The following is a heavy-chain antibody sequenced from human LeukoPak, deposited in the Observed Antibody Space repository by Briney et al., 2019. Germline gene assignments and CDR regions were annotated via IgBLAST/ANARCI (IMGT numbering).Heavy chain of an antibody. D-gene: IGHD3-22*01. CDR2: IIPIFGTA. J-gene: IGHJ4*02. V-gene: IGHV1-69*13. CDR3: ARVGYYDSSGTQGDY. CDR1: GYTFTGYY. Sequence: ASVKVSCKASGYTFTGYYMHWVRQAPGQGLEWMGGIIPIFGTANYAQKSQGRVTITADESTSTAYMELSSLRSEDTAVYYCARVGYYDSSGTQGDYWGQGTLVTVSS.